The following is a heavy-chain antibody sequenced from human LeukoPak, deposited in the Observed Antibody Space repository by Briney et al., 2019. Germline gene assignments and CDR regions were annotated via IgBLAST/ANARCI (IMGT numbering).Heavy chain of an antibody. CDR1: GYTFTTYG. D-gene: IGHD6-19*01. J-gene: IGHJ4*02. CDR3: ARAREPEGIYGSGRY. CDR2: ISPSGGGT. Sequence: ASVKVSCKASGYTFTTYGISWVRQAPGQGLEWMGVISPSGGGTSYAQKFQGRVTMTRDTSTSTVYMELSSLRSEDTAVYYCARAREPEGIYGSGRYWGQGTLVTVSS. V-gene: IGHV1-46*01.